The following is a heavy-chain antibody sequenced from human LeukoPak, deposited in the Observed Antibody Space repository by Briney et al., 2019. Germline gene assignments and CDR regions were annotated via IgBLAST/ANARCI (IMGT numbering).Heavy chain of an antibody. CDR1: GFTFSSYA. Sequence: GGSLRLSCAASGFTFSSYAMSWVRQAPGKGLEWVSAISGSGGSTYYADSVKGRFTISRDNSKNTLYLQMNSLRAEDTAIYYCTRVGYIDEGIDYWGQGALVTVSS. CDR3: TRVGYIDEGIDY. D-gene: IGHD5-24*01. CDR2: ISGSGGST. V-gene: IGHV3-23*01. J-gene: IGHJ4*02.